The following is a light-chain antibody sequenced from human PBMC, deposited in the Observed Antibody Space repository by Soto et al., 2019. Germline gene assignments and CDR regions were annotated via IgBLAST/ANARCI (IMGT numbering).Light chain of an antibody. CDR1: QSVSSSY. Sequence: EIVLTQSPGTLSLSPGERATLSCRASQSVSSSYLAWYQQKPGQAPRLLIYAASTRATGIPARFSGSGSGTEFTLTISSLQSEDFAVYYCQHYTNWPLTFGGGTKVDI. CDR3: QHYTNWPLT. J-gene: IGKJ4*01. V-gene: IGKV3-15*01. CDR2: AAS.